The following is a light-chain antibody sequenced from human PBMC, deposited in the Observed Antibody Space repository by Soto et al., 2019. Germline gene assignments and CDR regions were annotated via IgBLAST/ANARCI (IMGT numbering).Light chain of an antibody. V-gene: IGKV2-30*01. CDR2: RVS. CDR3: MQGAHWPRYT. J-gene: IGKJ2*01. Sequence: DVVMTQSPLSLPVTLGQPASISCRSSQSLVYTDGNTYLSWFHQRPGQSPRRLIYRVSNRDSGVPDRFSGSGSGTDFTLKISRVEVEDVGIYYCMQGAHWPRYTFGQGTTLEIK. CDR1: QSLVYTDGNTY.